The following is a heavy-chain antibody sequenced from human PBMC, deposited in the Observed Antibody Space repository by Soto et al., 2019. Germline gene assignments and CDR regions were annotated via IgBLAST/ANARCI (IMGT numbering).Heavy chain of an antibody. CDR1: GFTFSNAW. Sequence: GGSLRLSCAASGFTFSNAWMNWVRQAPGKGLEWVGHIKSKTDGETTDYAAPVKGRFIISRDDSRNTLYLQMNSLEADDTAVYYCTTVLILAEGGAGYWGQGTLVTVSS. CDR3: TTVLILAEGGAGY. D-gene: IGHD3-9*01. J-gene: IGHJ4*02. CDR2: IKSKTDGETT. V-gene: IGHV3-15*07.